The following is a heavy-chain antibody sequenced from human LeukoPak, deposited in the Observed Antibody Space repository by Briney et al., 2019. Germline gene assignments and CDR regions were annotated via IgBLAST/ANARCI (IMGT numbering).Heavy chain of an antibody. Sequence: PGGSLRLSCAASGFTFSSYAMSWVRQAPGKGLEWVSAISGSGGSTYYADSVKGRFTISRDNSKNTLYLQMNSLRAEDTAVYYCAKEGYDSSGYYYTGSDYWGQGTLVTVSS. CDR1: GFTFSSYA. CDR3: AKEGYDSSGYYYTGSDY. J-gene: IGHJ4*02. CDR2: ISGSGGST. V-gene: IGHV3-23*01. D-gene: IGHD3-22*01.